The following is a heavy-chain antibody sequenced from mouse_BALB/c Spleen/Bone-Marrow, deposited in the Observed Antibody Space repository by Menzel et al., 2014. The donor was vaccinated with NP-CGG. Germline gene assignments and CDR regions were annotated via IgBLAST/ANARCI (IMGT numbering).Heavy chain of an antibody. D-gene: IGHD2-14*01. J-gene: IGHJ4*01. Sequence: EVHLVESGGGLVRPGGSLKLSCAASGFTFSDYYMYWVRQTPEKRLEWVATISDGGSYTDYPGREKGRFTVSRDNAKNNLYLQMSSLKSEDTAMYYCARTYRHFGLDYWGQGIPVTVSS. CDR3: ARTYRHFGLDY. V-gene: IGHV5-4*02. CDR2: ISDGGSYT. CDR1: GFTFSDYY.